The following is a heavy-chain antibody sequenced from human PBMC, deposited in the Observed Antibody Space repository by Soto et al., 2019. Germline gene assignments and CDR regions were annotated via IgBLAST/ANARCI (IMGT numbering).Heavy chain of an antibody. CDR3: AKDPAHYYDFWSGYPTSAPDV. D-gene: IGHD3-3*01. Sequence: QVQLVESGGGVVQPGRSLRLSCAASGFTFSSYCMHWVRQAPGKGLEWVAVISYDGSNKYYADSVKGRFTISRDNSKNTLYLQMNSLRAEDTAVYYCAKDPAHYYDFWSGYPTSAPDVWGQGTTVTVSS. J-gene: IGHJ6*02. CDR1: GFTFSSYC. V-gene: IGHV3-30*18. CDR2: ISYDGSNK.